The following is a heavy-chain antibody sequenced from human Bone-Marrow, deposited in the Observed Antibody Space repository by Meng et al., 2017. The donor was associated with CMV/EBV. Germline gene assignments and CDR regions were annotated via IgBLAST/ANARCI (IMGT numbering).Heavy chain of an antibody. Sequence: KASGYTFNVYYIHWMRQAPGQGFEWMGWINLNSGGTNYAQKFQGRVTMTRDTSISTAYMELTRLTSADTAVFYCARTPEYGDYSLDHWGQGTLVTVSS. V-gene: IGHV1-2*02. CDR3: ARTPEYGDYSLDH. CDR2: INLNSGGT. D-gene: IGHD4-17*01. CDR1: GYTFNVYY. J-gene: IGHJ4*02.